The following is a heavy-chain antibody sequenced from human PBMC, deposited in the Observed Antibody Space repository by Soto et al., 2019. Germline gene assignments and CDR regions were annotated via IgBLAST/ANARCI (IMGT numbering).Heavy chain of an antibody. Sequence: QVPLVQSGAEVKKPGASVKVSCKASGYTFTSYAMHWVRQAPGQRLEWMGWINAGNGNTKYSQKFQGRVTITRDTSASTAYMELSSLRSEDTAVYYCARALPLYNWKPGVVFDYWGQGTLVTVSS. CDR1: GYTFTSYA. V-gene: IGHV1-3*01. D-gene: IGHD1-20*01. J-gene: IGHJ4*02. CDR2: INAGNGNT. CDR3: ARALPLYNWKPGVVFDY.